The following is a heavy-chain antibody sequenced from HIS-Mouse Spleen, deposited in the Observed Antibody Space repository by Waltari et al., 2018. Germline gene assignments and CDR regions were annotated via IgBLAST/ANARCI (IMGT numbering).Heavy chain of an antibody. Sequence: QVQLVESGGGVVQPGRSLRLSSAGSGFTFSSYGMHWVRQAPGKGLEWVAVLSYGGSNKYDADSVKGRFTISRDNSKNTLYLQMNSLRAEDTAVYYCAKEGGPYSGSYFDYWGQGTLVTVSS. V-gene: IGHV3-30*18. J-gene: IGHJ4*02. D-gene: IGHD1-26*01. CDR1: GFTFSSYG. CDR2: LSYGGSNK. CDR3: AKEGGPYSGSYFDY.